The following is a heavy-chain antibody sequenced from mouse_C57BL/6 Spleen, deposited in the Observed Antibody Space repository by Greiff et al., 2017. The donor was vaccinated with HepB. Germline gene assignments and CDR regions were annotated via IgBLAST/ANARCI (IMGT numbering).Heavy chain of an antibody. Sequence: QVKLQQPGAELVKPGASVKLSCKASGYTFTSYWMHWVKQRPGQGLEWIGRIHPNSGSTNYNEKFKSKATLTVDKSSSTAYMQLSSLTSEDSAVYYCARGDYDYDWFAYWGQGTLVTVSA. J-gene: IGHJ3*01. CDR3: ARGDYDYDWFAY. D-gene: IGHD2-4*01. CDR1: GYTFTSYW. CDR2: IHPNSGST. V-gene: IGHV1-64*01.